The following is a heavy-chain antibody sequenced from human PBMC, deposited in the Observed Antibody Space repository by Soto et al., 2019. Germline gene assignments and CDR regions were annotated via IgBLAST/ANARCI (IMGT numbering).Heavy chain of an antibody. J-gene: IGHJ4*02. CDR3: AKAYFVWSSEQPYYFDY. CDR1: GFTFSNYA. CDR2: ISGSGGRS. V-gene: IGHV3-23*01. Sequence: EVQLLDSGGGLVQPGGSLRLYCAASGFTFSNYAMTWVRQGPGKGLEWVSGISGSGGRSYYADSVKGRFTISRDNSKSTLYLQMNSLRAEDTAVYYCAKAYFVWSSEQPYYFDYGGQGTLVIVSS. D-gene: IGHD3-16*01.